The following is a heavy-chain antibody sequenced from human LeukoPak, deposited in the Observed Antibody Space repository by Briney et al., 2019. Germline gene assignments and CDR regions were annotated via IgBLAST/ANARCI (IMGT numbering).Heavy chain of an antibody. V-gene: IGHV3-48*02. J-gene: IGHJ4*02. CDR2: ISTGSSTI. Sequence: GGSLRLSCAASGFTFSTYSMNWVRQAPGKGLEWVSFISTGSSTIYYADSVKGRFTISRDNAKNSLYLQMNSLRDEDTAVYYCARAASLDFWGQGILVTVSS. CDR1: GFTFSTYS. D-gene: IGHD2-2*01. CDR3: ARAASLDF.